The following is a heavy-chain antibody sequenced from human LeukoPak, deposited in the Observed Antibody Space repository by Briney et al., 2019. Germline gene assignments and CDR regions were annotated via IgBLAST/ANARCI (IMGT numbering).Heavy chain of an antibody. V-gene: IGHV3-15*01. CDR3: TTGARDDAFDI. D-gene: IGHD2-21*02. CDR2: IKSKTDGETT. CDR1: GFTFSSYG. Sequence: GGSLRLSCAASGFTFSSYGMHWVRQAPGKGLEWVGRIKSKTDGETTDYAAPVKDRFTVSRDDSKDTLYLQMSSLKAEDTAVYYRTTGARDDAFDIWGQGTMVTVSS. J-gene: IGHJ3*02.